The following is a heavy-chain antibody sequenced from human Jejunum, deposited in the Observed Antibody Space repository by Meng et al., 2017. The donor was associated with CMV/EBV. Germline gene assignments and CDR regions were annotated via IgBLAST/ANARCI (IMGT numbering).Heavy chain of an antibody. J-gene: IGHJ5*02. CDR1: GFTFSSYN. CDR2: ISSSSRYI. V-gene: IGHV3-21*01. Sequence: EVQLVDSGGGLGKHGGSLILSCIGSGFTFSSYNMNWVRQAPGKGREWVSSISSSSRYINYADSVKGRFTISRDNAKNSLYLQMNSLRVEDTAIYYCARDIDHWGQGTLFTVSS. CDR3: ARDIDH.